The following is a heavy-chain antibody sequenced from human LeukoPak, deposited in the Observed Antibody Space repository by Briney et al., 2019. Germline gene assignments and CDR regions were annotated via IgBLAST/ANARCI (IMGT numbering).Heavy chain of an antibody. CDR3: ATDYYYDSSGSYYTVDY. V-gene: IGHV1-24*01. CDR2: FGPEDGET. D-gene: IGHD3-22*01. Sequence: ASVKVSCKVSGYTLTELSMHWVRQAPGKGLEWMGGFGPEDGETFYAQKFQGRVTMTEDTSTETAYMELSSLRSEDTAVYYCATDYYYDSSGSYYTVDYWGQGTLVTVSS. J-gene: IGHJ4*02. CDR1: GYTLTELS.